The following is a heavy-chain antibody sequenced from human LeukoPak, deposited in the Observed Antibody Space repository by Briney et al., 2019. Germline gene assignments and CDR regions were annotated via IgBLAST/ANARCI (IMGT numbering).Heavy chain of an antibody. CDR1: GYTFTGYY. J-gene: IGHJ6*03. CDR3: ARSAQTPSYYYYYMDV. Sequence: ASVKVSCKASGYTFTGYYMHWVRQAPGQGLEWMGWINPNSGGTNYAQKFQGRVTMTRDTSISTAYMELSSLRSEDTAVYYCARSAQTPSYYYYYMDVWGKGTTVTVSS. CDR2: INPNSGGT. V-gene: IGHV1-2*02.